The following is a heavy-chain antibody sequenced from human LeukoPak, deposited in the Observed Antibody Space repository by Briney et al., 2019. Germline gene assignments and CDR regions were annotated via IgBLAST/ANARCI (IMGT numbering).Heavy chain of an antibody. J-gene: IGHJ6*02. CDR2: IYYSGST. V-gene: IGHV4-59*01. Sequence: KASETLSLTCNVSGGSISTYYWSWVRQPPGKGLEWIGYIYYSGSTKYNPSLKSRVTISVDTSNNHFSLMLSSVSAADSAVYYRARSPYYYYGMDVWGQGTTVTVSS. CDR1: GGSISTYY. CDR3: ARSPYYYYGMDV.